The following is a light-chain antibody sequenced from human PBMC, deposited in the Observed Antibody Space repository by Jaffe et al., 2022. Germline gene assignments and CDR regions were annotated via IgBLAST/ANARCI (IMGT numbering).Light chain of an antibody. CDR3: QNYGGSGPAT. CDR1: HSDANIR. Sequence: EIVLTQSPGTLSLSLGERATLSCRASHSDANIRLAWYQQKPGQAPRLVIYGSVYEATGVPDRFSGSVSGTDFILTISRLEPEDFAVYYCQNYGGSGPATFGQGTKVEI. V-gene: IGKV3-20*01. CDR2: GSV. J-gene: IGKJ1*01.